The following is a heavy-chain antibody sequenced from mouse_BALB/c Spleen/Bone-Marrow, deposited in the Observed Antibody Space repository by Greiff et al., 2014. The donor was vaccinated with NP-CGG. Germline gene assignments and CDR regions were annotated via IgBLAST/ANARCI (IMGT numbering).Heavy chain of an antibody. CDR2: ILPGSVTT. J-gene: IGHJ2*01. CDR3: ARDHFDH. CDR1: GYTFSSYW. V-gene: IGHV1-9*01. Sequence: QVQLQQSGAELMKPGASVKISCKATGYTFSSYWIEWIKQRPGHGLEWIGEILPGSVTTNYNGGFKGKATFTADTSSNTAYMQLSSLTSEDSAVYYCARDHFDHWGPGTTLTVSS.